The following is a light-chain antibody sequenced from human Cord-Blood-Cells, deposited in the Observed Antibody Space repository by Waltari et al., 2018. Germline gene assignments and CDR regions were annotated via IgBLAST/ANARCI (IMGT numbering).Light chain of an antibody. CDR2: EVS. J-gene: IGLJ2*01. V-gene: IGLV2-14*01. Sequence: QSALTQPASVSGSPGQSITISCPGTSSDVGGYNYVPWYQQHPGKAPKLMIYEVSNRPSGFSNRFSGSKSGNTASLTISGLQAEDEADYYCSSYTSSSTVVFGGGTKLTVL. CDR3: SSYTSSSTVV. CDR1: SSDVGGYNY.